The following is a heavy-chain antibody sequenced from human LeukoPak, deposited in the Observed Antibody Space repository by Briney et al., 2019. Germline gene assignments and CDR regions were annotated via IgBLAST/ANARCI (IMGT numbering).Heavy chain of an antibody. CDR3: AKWPMGIGYYYYYMDV. CDR2: IRYDGSNK. D-gene: IGHD7-27*01. V-gene: IGHV3-30*02. J-gene: IGHJ6*03. CDR1: GFSFSSYG. Sequence: GGSLRLSCAASGFSFSSYGMHWVRQAPGKGLEWVAFIRYDGSNKYYADSVKGRFTISRDNSKNTLYLQMNSLRAEDTAVYYCAKWPMGIGYYYYYMDVWGKGTTVTISS.